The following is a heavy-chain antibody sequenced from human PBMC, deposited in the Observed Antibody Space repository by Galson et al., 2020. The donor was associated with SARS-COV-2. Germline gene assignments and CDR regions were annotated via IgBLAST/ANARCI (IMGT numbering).Heavy chain of an antibody. CDR3: ARDAFGPRDGYNYLEGYYYGMDV. Sequence: ASETLSLTCTVSGGSISSYYWRWIRQPAGKGLEWIGRIYTSGSTNYNPSLKRRVTMSVDTSKNQFSLKLSSVTAADTAVYYCARDAFGPRDGYNYLEGYYYGMDVWGQGTTVTVSS. D-gene: IGHD5-12*01. V-gene: IGHV4-4*07. CDR1: GGSISSYY. CDR2: IYTSGST. J-gene: IGHJ6*02.